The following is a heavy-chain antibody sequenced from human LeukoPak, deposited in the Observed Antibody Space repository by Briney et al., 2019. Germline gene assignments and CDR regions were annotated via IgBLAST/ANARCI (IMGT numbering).Heavy chain of an antibody. CDR1: GFTFRSYG. CDR3: ARSGIFGGYFDY. V-gene: IGHV3-33*01. D-gene: IGHD3-3*01. Sequence: GGSLRLSCAASGFTFRSYGMHWVRQAQGKGLEWVAVIWYDGSNKYYADSVKGRFTISRDNSKNTLYLQMNSLRAEDTAVYYCARSGIFGGYFDYWGQGTLVTVSS. J-gene: IGHJ4*02. CDR2: IWYDGSNK.